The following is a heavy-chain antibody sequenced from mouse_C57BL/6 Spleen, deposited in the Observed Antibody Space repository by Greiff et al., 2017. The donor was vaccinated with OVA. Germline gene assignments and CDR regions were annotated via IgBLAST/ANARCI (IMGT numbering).Heavy chain of an antibody. CDR2: IYPGSGNT. D-gene: IGHD2-4*01. Sequence: VQLQQSGAELVRPGASVKLSCKASGYTFTDYYINWVKQRPGQGLEWIARIYPGSGNTYYNEKFKGKATLTAEKSSSTAYMQLSSLTSDDSAVYFCAREDYGLFAYWGQGTLVTVSA. CDR1: GYTFTDYY. CDR3: AREDYGLFAY. V-gene: IGHV1-76*01. J-gene: IGHJ3*01.